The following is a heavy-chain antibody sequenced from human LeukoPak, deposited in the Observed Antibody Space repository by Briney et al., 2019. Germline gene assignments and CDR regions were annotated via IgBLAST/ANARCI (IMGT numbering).Heavy chain of an antibody. Sequence: SVKVSCKASGGIFSSYAISWVRQAPGQGLEWVGGIIPIFGTANYAQKFQGRVTITADESTSTAYMELSSLRSEDTAVYYCARGGGLGAYCGGDCRFGASGFDYWGQGTLVTVSS. CDR3: ARGGGLGAYCGGDCRFGASGFDY. J-gene: IGHJ4*02. CDR2: IIPIFGTA. V-gene: IGHV1-69*13. D-gene: IGHD2-21*02. CDR1: GGIFSSYA.